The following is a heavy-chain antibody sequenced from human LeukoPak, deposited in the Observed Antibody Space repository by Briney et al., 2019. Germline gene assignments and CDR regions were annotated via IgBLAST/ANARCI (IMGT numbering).Heavy chain of an antibody. CDR1: GGSISSGDYY. CDR3: ARAPRVLRYFDWSPPFDY. Sequence: SETPSLTCTVSGGSISSGDYYWSWIRQPPGKGLEWIGEINHSGSTNYNPSLKSRVTISVDTSKNQFSLKLSSVTAADTAVYYCARAPRVLRYFDWSPPFDYWGQGTLVTVSS. CDR2: INHSGST. V-gene: IGHV4-39*07. D-gene: IGHD3-9*01. J-gene: IGHJ4*02.